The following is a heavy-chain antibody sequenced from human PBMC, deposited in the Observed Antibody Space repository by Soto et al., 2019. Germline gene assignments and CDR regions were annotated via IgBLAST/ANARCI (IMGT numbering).Heavy chain of an antibody. CDR1: GFTLRNYA. J-gene: IGHJ4*02. Sequence: GESLKISCEASGFTLRNYAMTWVRQAPGKGLEWVSLISANDVGTYYAESVKTRFTTSTDQSRNTVYLQMDSLRADDTAIYYCAKAKNDYNWDNRPPFDYWGQGTLVTVSS. D-gene: IGHD1-20*01. CDR2: ISANDVGT. CDR3: AKAKNDYNWDNRPPFDY. V-gene: IGHV3-23*01.